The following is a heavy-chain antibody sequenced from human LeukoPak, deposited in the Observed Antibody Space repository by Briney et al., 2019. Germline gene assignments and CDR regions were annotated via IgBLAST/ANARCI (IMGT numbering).Heavy chain of an antibody. D-gene: IGHD7-27*01. CDR3: AKAGAGFFDY. CDR2: ISYDGSNK. CDR1: GFTFSSYG. Sequence: GLSLRLSCAASGFTFSSYGMHGVRQARGKGLEGVAVISYDGSNKYYADSVKGRFTISRDNSKNTLYLQLNTLRAEATAVYYCAKAGAGFFDYWGQGTLVTVSS. J-gene: IGHJ4*02. V-gene: IGHV3-30*18.